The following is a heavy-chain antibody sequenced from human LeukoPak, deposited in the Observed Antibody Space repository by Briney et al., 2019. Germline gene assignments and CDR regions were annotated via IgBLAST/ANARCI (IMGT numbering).Heavy chain of an antibody. CDR3: ARHRIAIFGVEKYFDN. J-gene: IGHJ4*02. CDR1: GGSFSGYY. V-gene: IGHV4-34*01. CDR2: INHSGST. Sequence: PSETLSLTCVVYGGSFSGYYWSWIRQPAGNGLEWIGEINHSGSTNYNPSLKSRVTISVDTSKNQFSLKLSSVTAADTAVYYCARHRIAIFGVEKYFDNWGQGTLVTVSS. D-gene: IGHD3-3*01.